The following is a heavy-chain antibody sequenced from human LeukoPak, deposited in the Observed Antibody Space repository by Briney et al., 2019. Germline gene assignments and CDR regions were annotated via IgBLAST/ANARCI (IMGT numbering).Heavy chain of an antibody. Sequence: GGSLRLSCAASGFTFRSYGMHWVRQAPGKGLEWVAVISSDGSNKYYADSVKDRFTISRDNSKNTLYLQMNSLRAEDTAVYYCARGVLSLGAARPVGTFDYWGQGTLVTVSS. CDR3: ARGVLSLGAARPVGTFDY. CDR2: ISSDGSNK. CDR1: GFTFRSYG. V-gene: IGHV3-30*03. D-gene: IGHD6-6*01. J-gene: IGHJ4*02.